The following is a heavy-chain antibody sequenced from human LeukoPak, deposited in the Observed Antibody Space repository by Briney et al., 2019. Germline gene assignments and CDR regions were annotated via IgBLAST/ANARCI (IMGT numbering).Heavy chain of an antibody. J-gene: IGHJ4*02. CDR2: IYYSGST. CDR1: GGSISSYY. Sequence: PSETLSLTCTVSGGSISSYYWSWLRQPPGKGLEWIGYIYYSGSTNYNPSLKSRVTISVDTSKNQFSLKLSSVTAADTAVYYCARDQSGFDYWGQGTLVTVSS. V-gene: IGHV4-59*01. CDR3: ARDQSGFDY.